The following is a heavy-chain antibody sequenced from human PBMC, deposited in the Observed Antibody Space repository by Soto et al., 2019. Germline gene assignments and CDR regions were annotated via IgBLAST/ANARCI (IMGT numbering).Heavy chain of an antibody. CDR3: AGDNQYSSGWLNWFDP. CDR1: GFTFSSYG. V-gene: IGHV3-33*01. J-gene: IGHJ5*02. Sequence: QVQLVESGGGVVQPGRSLRLSCAASGFTFSSYGMHWVRQAPGKGLEWVAVIWYDGSNKYYADSVKGRFTISRDNSKNTLYLQMNSLRAEDTAVYYCAGDNQYSSGWLNWFDPWGQGTLVTVSS. D-gene: IGHD6-19*01. CDR2: IWYDGSNK.